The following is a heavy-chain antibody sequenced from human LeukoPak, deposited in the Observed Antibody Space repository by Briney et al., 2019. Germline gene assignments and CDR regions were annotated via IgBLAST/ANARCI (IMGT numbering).Heavy chain of an antibody. V-gene: IGHV3-23*01. CDR3: AKDYYGSGSYRHPFDY. Sequence: GGSLRLSCAASGFTFSSYAMSWVRQAPGKGLEWVSAISGSGGSTYYADSVKGRFTISRDNSKNTLYLQMNSLRAEDTAVYYCAKDYYGSGSYRHPFDYWGQGTLVTVSS. CDR1: GFTFSSYA. J-gene: IGHJ4*02. CDR2: ISGSGGST. D-gene: IGHD3-10*01.